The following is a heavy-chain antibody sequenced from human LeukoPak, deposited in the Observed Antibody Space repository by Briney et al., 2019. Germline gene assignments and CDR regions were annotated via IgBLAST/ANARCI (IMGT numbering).Heavy chain of an antibody. D-gene: IGHD6-13*01. CDR2: ISGSGSTI. J-gene: IGHJ4*02. Sequence: PGGSLRLSCAASGFTFSDYYMNWIRQAPGKGLEWVSYISGSGSTIYYADSVKGRFTISRDNSKNTVYLQMNSLRAEDTAVYYCASSSWDDWGQGTLVTVSS. CDR3: ASSSWDD. V-gene: IGHV3-11*04. CDR1: GFTFSDYY.